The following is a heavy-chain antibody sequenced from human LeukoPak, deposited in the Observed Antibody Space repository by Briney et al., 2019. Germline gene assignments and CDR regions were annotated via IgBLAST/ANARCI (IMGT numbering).Heavy chain of an antibody. CDR3: ARGPQKGLWLPVLRY. V-gene: IGHV4-39*07. CDR1: GGSISSSSYY. Sequence: PSETLSLTCTVSGGSISSSSYYWGWIRQPPGKGLEWIGEINHSGSTNYNPSLKSRVTISVDTSKNQFSLKLSSVTAADTAVYYCARGPQKGLWLPVLRYWGQGTLVTVSS. J-gene: IGHJ4*02. D-gene: IGHD5-18*01. CDR2: INHSGST.